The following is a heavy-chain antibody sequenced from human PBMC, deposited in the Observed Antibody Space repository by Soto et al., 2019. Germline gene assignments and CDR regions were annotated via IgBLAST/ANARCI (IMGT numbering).Heavy chain of an antibody. CDR2: INHSGST. CDR1: GGSFSGYY. J-gene: IGHJ6*02. CDR3: ARDNRTPLYYYYYYGMDV. V-gene: IGHV4-34*01. Sequence: QVQLQQWGAGLLKPSETLSLTCAVYGGSFSGYYWSWIRQPPGKGLEWIGEINHSGSTNYNPSLKSRVTISVDTSKNQFSLKLSSVTAADTAVYYCARDNRTPLYYYYYYGMDVWGQGTTVTVSS.